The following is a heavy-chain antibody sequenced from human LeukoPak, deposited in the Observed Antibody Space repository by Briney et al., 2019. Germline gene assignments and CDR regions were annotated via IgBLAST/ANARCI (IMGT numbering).Heavy chain of an antibody. CDR2: ISAYNGNT. J-gene: IGHJ5*02. CDR3: ARDRFGENWFDP. D-gene: IGHD3-10*01. Sequence: ASVEVSCKASGYTFTSYGISWVRQAPGQGLEWMGWISAYNGNTNYAQKLQGRVTMTTDTSTSTAYMELRSLRSDDTAVYYCARDRFGENWFDPWGQGTLVTVSS. V-gene: IGHV1-18*01. CDR1: GYTFTSYG.